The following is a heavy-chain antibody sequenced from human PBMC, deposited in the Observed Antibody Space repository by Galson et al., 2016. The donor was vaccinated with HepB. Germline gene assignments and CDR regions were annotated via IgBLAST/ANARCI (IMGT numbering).Heavy chain of an antibody. CDR3: VTQYGVDV. CDR1: GFTFSSYA. CDR2: ISSDAVTT. J-gene: IGHJ6*02. Sequence: SLRLSCAASGFTFSSYATHWVRQAPGKGLEYVSAISSDAVTTYYADSVKGRFTISRESSKNTLYLQMSGLRAEDTAVYYCVTQYGVDVWGQGTTVTVS. V-gene: IGHV3-64D*09.